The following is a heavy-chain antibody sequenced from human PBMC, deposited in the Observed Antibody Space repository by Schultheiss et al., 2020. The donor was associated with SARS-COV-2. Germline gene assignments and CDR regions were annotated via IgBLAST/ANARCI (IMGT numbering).Heavy chain of an antibody. CDR2: ISGSGGST. J-gene: IGHJ6*03. D-gene: IGHD4-11*01. V-gene: IGHV3-23*01. Sequence: GGSLRLSCAASGFTFSSYAMSWVRQAPGKGLEWVSAISGSGGSTYYADSVKGRFTISRDNAKNSLYLQMNSLRAEDTAVYYCAREVATVTSYYYYMDVWGKGTTVTVSS. CDR3: AREVATVTSYYYYMDV. CDR1: GFTFSSYA.